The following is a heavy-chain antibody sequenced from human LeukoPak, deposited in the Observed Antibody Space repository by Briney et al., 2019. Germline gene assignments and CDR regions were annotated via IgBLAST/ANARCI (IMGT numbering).Heavy chain of an antibody. V-gene: IGHV1-69*04. CDR1: GYTFTSYD. D-gene: IGHD4-17*01. Sequence: SVKVSCKASGYTFTSYDINWVRQATGQGLEWMGRIIPILGIANYAQKFQGRVTITADKSTSTAYMELSSLRSEDTAVYYCAGPRDYGDYDYWGQGTLVTVSS. J-gene: IGHJ4*02. CDR2: IIPILGIA. CDR3: AGPRDYGDYDY.